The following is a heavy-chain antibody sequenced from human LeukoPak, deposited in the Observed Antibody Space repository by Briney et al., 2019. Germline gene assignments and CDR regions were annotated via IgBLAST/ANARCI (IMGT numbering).Heavy chain of an antibody. D-gene: IGHD6-19*01. V-gene: IGHV3-23*01. CDR1: DFTFTSYA. CDR3: AKSDWYKRGEPDYFDY. J-gene: IGHJ4*02. Sequence: GGSLRLSCAASDFTFTSYAMSWVRQAPGKGLEWVSTISGSGSNTYYADSVKGRYTISRDNSKNTLYLQMNSLRAEDTAMYYCAKSDWYKRGEPDYFDYWGQGSLVTVSS. CDR2: ISGSGSNT.